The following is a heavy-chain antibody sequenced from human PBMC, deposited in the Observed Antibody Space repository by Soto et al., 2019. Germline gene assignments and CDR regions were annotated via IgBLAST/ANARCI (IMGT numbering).Heavy chain of an antibody. CDR2: IYYSGST. CDR3: ARRLLIEGWFDP. J-gene: IGHJ5*02. D-gene: IGHD1-26*01. V-gene: IGHV4-39*01. CDR1: GGSISSSSYY. Sequence: SETLSLTCTVSGGSISSSSYYWGWIRQPPGKGLEWIGGIYYSGSTYYNPSLKSRVTITIDTSKNQFSLTLSSVTAADTAVYYCARRLLIEGWFDPWGQGTLVTVSS.